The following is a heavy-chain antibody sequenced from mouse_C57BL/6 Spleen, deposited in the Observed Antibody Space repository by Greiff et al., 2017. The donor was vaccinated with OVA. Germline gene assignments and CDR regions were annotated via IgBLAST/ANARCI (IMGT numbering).Heavy chain of an antibody. CDR3: TRWGYYYGRSGYFDV. J-gene: IGHJ1*03. CDR2: ISSGGDYI. D-gene: IGHD1-1*01. V-gene: IGHV5-9-1*02. Sequence: EVKLVESGEGLVKPGGSLKLSCAASGFTFSSYAMSWVRQTPEKRLEWVAYISSGGDYIYYADTVKGRFTISRDNARNTLYLQMSSLKSEDTAMYYCTRWGYYYGRSGYFDVWGTGTTVTVSS. CDR1: GFTFSSYA.